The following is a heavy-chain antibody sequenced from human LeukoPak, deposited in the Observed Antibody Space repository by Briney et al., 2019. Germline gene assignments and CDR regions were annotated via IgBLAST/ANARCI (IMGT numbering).Heavy chain of an antibody. V-gene: IGHV3-48*01. CDR3: ARDVGNRAAMDY. J-gene: IGHJ4*02. CDR1: GFTFSSYS. Sequence: GGSLRLSCAASGFTFSSYSMNWVRQAPGKGLEWVSHITASGTAMFYADSVKGRFTISRDNSKNTLYLQMNSLRAEDTAVYYCARDVGNRAAMDYWGQGTLVTVSS. CDR2: ITASGTAM. D-gene: IGHD5-18*01.